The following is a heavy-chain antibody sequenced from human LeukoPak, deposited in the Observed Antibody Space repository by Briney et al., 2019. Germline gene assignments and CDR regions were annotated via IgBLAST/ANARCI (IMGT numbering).Heavy chain of an antibody. CDR3: ATIGSGSYRAFDY. CDR2: IYPGDSDT. CDR1: GYSFTSYW. Sequence: GESLKISCKGSGYSFTSYWIGWVRQRPGKGLEWMGIIYPGDSDTRYSASFQGQVSISADKSIRTAYLQWSSLKASDTAMYYCATIGSGSYRAFDYWGQGALVTVSS. D-gene: IGHD3-10*01. V-gene: IGHV5-51*01. J-gene: IGHJ4*02.